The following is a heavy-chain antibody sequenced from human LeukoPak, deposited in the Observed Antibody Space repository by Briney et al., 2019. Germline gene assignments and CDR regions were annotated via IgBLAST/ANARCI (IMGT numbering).Heavy chain of an antibody. D-gene: IGHD6-13*01. J-gene: IGHJ6*03. V-gene: IGHV3-49*03. CDR2: IRSKAYGGTT. Sequence: QPGGSLRLSCTASGFTFGDYAMSWFRQAPGKGLEWVGFIRSKAYGGTTEYAASVKGRFTISRDDSKSIAYLQMNSLKTEDTAVYYCTTGYSSSFTSADYYYYYMDVWGKGTTVTISS. CDR1: GFTFGDYA. CDR3: TTGYSSSFTSADYYYYYMDV.